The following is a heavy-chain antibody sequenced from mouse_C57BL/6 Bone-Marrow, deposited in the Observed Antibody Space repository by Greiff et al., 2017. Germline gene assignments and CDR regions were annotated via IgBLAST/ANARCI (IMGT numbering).Heavy chain of an antibody. V-gene: IGHV5-4*03. J-gene: IGHJ2*01. D-gene: IGHD1-1*01. CDR1: GYSFSSYS. Sequence: EVKVVQSGGGLVKPGGSLKLSCAASGYSFSSYSMSWVRQTPEKRLEWVATISDGGSYTYYPDTVKGRYTISRDNAKNNLYLQMSHLKSEDTAMYYWASVGFLYYCSSQYNFDYWGQGTTLTVSS. CDR2: ISDGGSYT. CDR3: ASVGFLYYCSSQYNFDY.